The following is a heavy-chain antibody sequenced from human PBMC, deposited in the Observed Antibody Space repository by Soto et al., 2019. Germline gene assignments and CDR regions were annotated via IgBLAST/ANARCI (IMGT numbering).Heavy chain of an antibody. D-gene: IGHD3-22*01. CDR3: ARAVPDYYDSSGYYYFDY. CDR1: GGSISSGGYY. V-gene: IGHV4-31*03. CDR2: IYYSGST. J-gene: IGHJ4*02. Sequence: SETLSLTCTVSGGSISSGGYYWSWIRQHPGKGLEWIGYIYYSGSTYFSPSLKSRVTISVDTSKNQFSLKLSSVTAADTAVYYCARAVPDYYDSSGYYYFDYWGQGTLVTVS.